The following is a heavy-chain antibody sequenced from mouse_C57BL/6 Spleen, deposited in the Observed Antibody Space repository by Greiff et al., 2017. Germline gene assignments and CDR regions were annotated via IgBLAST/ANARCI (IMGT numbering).Heavy chain of an antibody. D-gene: IGHD2-3*01. V-gene: IGHV1-55*01. CDR1: GYTFTSYW. CDR3: ARVRFYDGLRRDY. Sequence: QVQLQQPGAELVKPGASVKMSCKASGYTFTSYWITWVKQRPGQGLEWIGDIYPGSGSTNYNEKFKSKATLTVDTSSSTAYMQLSSLTSEDSAVYYCARVRFYDGLRRDYWGQGTTLTVSS. CDR2: IYPGSGST. J-gene: IGHJ2*01.